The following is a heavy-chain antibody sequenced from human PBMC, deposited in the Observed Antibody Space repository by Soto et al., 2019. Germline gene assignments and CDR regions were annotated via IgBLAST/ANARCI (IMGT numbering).Heavy chain of an antibody. CDR3: AKCPTAYYGSGVAY. CDR2: ISGRGVGT. V-gene: IGHV3-23*01. J-gene: IGHJ4*01. Sequence: PGGSLRLSCAASGFTVSSNYMSWVRQAPGKGLEWVSGISGRGVGTYYAHSVKGRFTISRDNSKNTLYLQMNSLRAEDTAVYYCAKCPTAYYGSGVAYWGQGTLVTVSS. D-gene: IGHD3-10*01. CDR1: GFTVSSNY.